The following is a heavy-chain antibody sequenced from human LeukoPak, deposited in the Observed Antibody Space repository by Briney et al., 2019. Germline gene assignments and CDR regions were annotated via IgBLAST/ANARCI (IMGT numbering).Heavy chain of an antibody. CDR1: GFTFSSYS. CDR2: ISSSGNYV. D-gene: IGHD2-15*01. J-gene: IGHJ3*02. Sequence: GGSLRLSCAASGFTFSSYSMNWVRQAPGKGLEWVSSISSSGNYVYYADSMKGRFTISRDNAKTSLYLQMNSLRAEDTAVYYCARNSTEVAGTFDIWGQGTMVTVSS. V-gene: IGHV3-21*01. CDR3: ARNSTEVAGTFDI.